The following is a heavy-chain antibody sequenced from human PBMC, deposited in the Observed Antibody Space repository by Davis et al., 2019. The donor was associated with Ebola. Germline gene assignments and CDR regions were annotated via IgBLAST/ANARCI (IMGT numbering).Heavy chain of an antibody. CDR2: ISTGSSTI. V-gene: IGHV3-48*01. Sequence: GESLKISCAASGFTFSRFSMNWVRQAPGKGLEWLSYISTGSSTIYYADSVKGRFTISRDNSKNTLYLQMNSLRAEDTAVYYCAKDPHYGYYYYYGMDVWGQGTTVTVSS. CDR3: AKDPHYGYYYYYGMDV. J-gene: IGHJ6*02. D-gene: IGHD3-10*01. CDR1: GFTFSRFS.